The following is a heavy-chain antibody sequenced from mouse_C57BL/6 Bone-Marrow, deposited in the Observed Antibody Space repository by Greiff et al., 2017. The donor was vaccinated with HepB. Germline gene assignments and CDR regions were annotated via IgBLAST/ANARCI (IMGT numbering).Heavy chain of an antibody. D-gene: IGHD2-2*01. CDR1: GYTFTSYW. Sequence: QVQLQQPGAELVRPGTSVKLPCKASGYTFTSYWMHWVKQRPGQGLEWIGVIDPSDSYTNYNQKFKGKATLTVDTSSSTAYMQLSSLTSEDSAVYYCAIWLRREDYWGQGTTLTVSS. CDR2: IDPSDSYT. V-gene: IGHV1-59*01. CDR3: AIWLRREDY. J-gene: IGHJ2*01.